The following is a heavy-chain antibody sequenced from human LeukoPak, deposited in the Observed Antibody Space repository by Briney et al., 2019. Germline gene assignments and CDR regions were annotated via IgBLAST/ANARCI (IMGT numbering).Heavy chain of an antibody. V-gene: IGHV4-59*01. CDR1: GGSISSYY. J-gene: IGHJ4*02. CDR2: IYYSGST. Sequence: SETLSLTCTVSGGSISSYYWSWIRQPPGKGLEWIGYIYYSGSTNYNPSLKSRVTISVDTSKNQFSLKLSSVTAADTAVYYCARGLRGDCSSTSCTVVPFDYWGQGTLVTVSS. CDR3: ARGLRGDCSSTSCTVVPFDY. D-gene: IGHD2-2*01.